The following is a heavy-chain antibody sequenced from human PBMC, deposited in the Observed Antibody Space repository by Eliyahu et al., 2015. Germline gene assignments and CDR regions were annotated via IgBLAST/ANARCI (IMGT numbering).Heavy chain of an antibody. Sequence: QVQLVQSGAEVKKPGASVKVSCKVSGYTFTGYYMHWVRQAPGQGLEWMGWINPNSGGTNYAQKFQGRVTMTRDTSISTAYMELSRLRSDDTAVYYCASFSGGMTTVTTFSDWYFDLWGRGTLVTVSS. D-gene: IGHD4-11*01. CDR1: GYTFTGYY. CDR3: ASFSGGMTTVTTFSDWYFDL. V-gene: IGHV1-2*02. J-gene: IGHJ2*01. CDR2: INPNSGGT.